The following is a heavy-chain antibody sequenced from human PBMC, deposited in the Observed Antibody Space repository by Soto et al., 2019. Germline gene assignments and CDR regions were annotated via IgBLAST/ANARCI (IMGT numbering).Heavy chain of an antibody. CDR3: ARDRAIAARPNWYFDL. J-gene: IGHJ2*01. D-gene: IGHD6-6*01. Sequence: QVQLVQSGAEVKKPGSSVKVSCKASGGTFSSYAISWVRQAPGQGLEWMGGIIPIFGTANYAQKFKGRVTITADESTSTAYMELSSLRSEDTAVYYCARDRAIAARPNWYFDLWGRGTLVTVSS. CDR1: GGTFSSYA. V-gene: IGHV1-69*01. CDR2: IIPIFGTA.